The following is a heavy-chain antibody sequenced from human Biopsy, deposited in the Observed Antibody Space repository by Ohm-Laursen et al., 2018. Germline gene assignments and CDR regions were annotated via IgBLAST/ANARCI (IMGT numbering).Heavy chain of an antibody. CDR1: GGFIGSFF. D-gene: IGHD1-26*01. CDR2: IYYSGST. V-gene: IGHV4-59*01. J-gene: IGHJ4*02. Sequence: SETLSLTCTVSGGFIGSFFWSWIRQPPGKGLEWIGYIYYSGSTNYNPSLRSRVTISVDRSKNQFSLELSSVTAADTAVYYCARVGAGAPSIDYFDYWGQGALVTVSS. CDR3: ARVGAGAPSIDYFDY.